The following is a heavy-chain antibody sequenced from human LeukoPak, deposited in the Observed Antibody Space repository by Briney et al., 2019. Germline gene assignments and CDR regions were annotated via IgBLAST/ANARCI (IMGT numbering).Heavy chain of an antibody. CDR2: IYHSGST. V-gene: IGHV4-4*02. D-gene: IGHD3-22*01. Sequence: PSETLSLTCAVSGGSISSSNWWSWVRQPPGKGLEWIGEIYHSGSTNYNPSLKSRVTISVDKSRNQFSLKLSSVTAADTAVFYCASLTTADAFDIWGQGTMVTVSS. CDR1: GGSISSSNW. J-gene: IGHJ3*02. CDR3: ASLTTADAFDI.